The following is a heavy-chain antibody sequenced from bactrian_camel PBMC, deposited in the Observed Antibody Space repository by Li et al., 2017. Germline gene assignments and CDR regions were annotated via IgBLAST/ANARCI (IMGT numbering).Heavy chain of an antibody. CDR2: YDGDDTI. J-gene: IGHJ4*01. CDR3: AAGPRLYGGSWSLPGWYKY. V-gene: IGHV3S53*01. CDR1: GYPGSAAC. D-gene: IGHD6*01. Sequence: QLVESGGGTVQAGGSLRLSCRASGYPGSAACMGWFRQAPGKQREEVAIYDGDDTITYADSVKGRFTISKDGAKDTLLLQMNSLTPEDTAIYYCAAGPRLYGGSWSLPGWYKYWGQGTQVTVS.